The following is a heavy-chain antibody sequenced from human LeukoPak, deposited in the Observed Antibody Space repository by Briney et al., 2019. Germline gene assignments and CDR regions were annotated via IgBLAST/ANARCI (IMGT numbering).Heavy chain of an antibody. CDR3: ARDDYYGSGSYYVSDAFDI. V-gene: IGHV1-18*01. J-gene: IGHJ3*02. Sequence: ASVKVSCKASGYTFTNYGITWVRQAPGQGLEWMGWISAHDGTRNYALKHEDRVTMTTDTSTSTAYMELRGLRSDDTAVYYCARDDYYGSGSYYVSDAFDIWGQGTMVTVSS. CDR1: GYTFTNYG. CDR2: ISAHDGTR. D-gene: IGHD3-10*01.